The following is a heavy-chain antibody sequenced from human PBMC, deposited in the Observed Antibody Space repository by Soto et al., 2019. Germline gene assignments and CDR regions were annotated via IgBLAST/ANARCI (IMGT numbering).Heavy chain of an antibody. CDR3: ARVYYYGSGSHTGYMDV. J-gene: IGHJ6*03. Sequence: PSETLSLTCSVSGGSISSYDWSWIRQPPGKGLEWIGYIYYSGSTNYNPSLKSRVTISVDTSKNQFSLKLSSVTAADTAVYYCARVYYYGSGSHTGYMDVWGKGTTVTVSS. D-gene: IGHD3-10*01. CDR1: GGSISSYD. CDR2: IYYSGST. V-gene: IGHV4-59*01.